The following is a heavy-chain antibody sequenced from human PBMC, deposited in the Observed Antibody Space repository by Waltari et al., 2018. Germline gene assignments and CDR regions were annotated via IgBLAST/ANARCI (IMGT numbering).Heavy chain of an antibody. V-gene: IGHV4-34*02. CDR3: ARGRNYDSTLGRNDSSHSGLDV. Sequence: QVLLQQWGEGLLKPSETLSLTCEISGESVGDYIWTWIRQPPGKGREGLGQVSHGGKARANPSVKSRVTLSLATSRSHCSLRWQSCTAADTAVDYCARGRNYDSTLGRNDSSHSGLDVWGQGSAVTVSS. CDR2: VSHGGKA. J-gene: IGHJ6*01. CDR1: GESVGDYI. D-gene: IGHD3-3*01.